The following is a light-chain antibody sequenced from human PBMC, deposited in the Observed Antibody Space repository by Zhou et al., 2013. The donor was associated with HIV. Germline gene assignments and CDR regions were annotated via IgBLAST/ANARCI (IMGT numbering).Light chain of an antibody. CDR1: QSLRSTY. Sequence: EIVLTQSPGTLSLSPGERATLSCRASQSLRSTYLAWYQQKPGQAPRLLIYHASSRAAGIPDRFSGSGSGTDFTLTISRLEPEDFAVYYCQQYGSSPRTFGQGTKVEIK. J-gene: IGKJ1*01. CDR3: QQYGSSPRT. CDR2: HAS. V-gene: IGKV3-20*01.